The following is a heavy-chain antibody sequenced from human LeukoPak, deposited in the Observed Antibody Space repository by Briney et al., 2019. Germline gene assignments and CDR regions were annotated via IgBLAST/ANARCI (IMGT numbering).Heavy chain of an antibody. CDR3: TRPHDY. CDR2: IRSEAYGGTT. V-gene: IGHV3-49*04. J-gene: IGHJ4*02. CDR1: RFTFGDYT. Sequence: HSGGSLRLSCTASRFTFGDYTMSWVRQAPGKGLEWVGFIRSEAYGGTTEYAASVKGRFTISRDDSKSIAYLQMNSLKSEDTAVYYCTRPHDYWGQGTLVTVSS.